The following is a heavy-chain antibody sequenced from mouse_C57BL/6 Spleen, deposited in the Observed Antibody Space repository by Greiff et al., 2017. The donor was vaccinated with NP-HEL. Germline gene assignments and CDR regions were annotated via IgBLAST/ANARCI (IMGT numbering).Heavy chain of an antibody. Sequence: QVQLKQSGAELVKPGASVKISCKASGYAFSSYWMNWVKQRPGKGLEWIGQIYPGDGDTNYNGKFKGKATLTADKSSSTAYMQLSSLTSEDSAVYFCARWDVIFAMDYWGQGTSVTVSS. CDR2: IYPGDGDT. D-gene: IGHD4-1*01. CDR3: ARWDVIFAMDY. V-gene: IGHV1-80*01. J-gene: IGHJ4*01. CDR1: GYAFSSYW.